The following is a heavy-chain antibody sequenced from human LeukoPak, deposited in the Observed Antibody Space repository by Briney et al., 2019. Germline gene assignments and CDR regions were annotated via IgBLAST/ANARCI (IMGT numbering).Heavy chain of an antibody. CDR1: GYTFTGYY. CDR3: ARGRAYDSSGYDLLDY. V-gene: IGHV1-2*02. CDR2: INPNSGGT. D-gene: IGHD3-22*01. Sequence: ASVKVSCTASGYTFTGYYMHWVRQAPGQGLEWMGWINPNSGGTNYAQKFQGRVTLTRDTSTTTVYMELYSLRSEDTAVYYCARGRAYDSSGYDLLDYWGQGTLVTVSS. J-gene: IGHJ4*02.